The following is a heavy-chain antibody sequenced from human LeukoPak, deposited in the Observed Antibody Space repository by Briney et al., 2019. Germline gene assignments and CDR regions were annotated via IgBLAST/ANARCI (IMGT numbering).Heavy chain of an antibody. Sequence: SETLSLTCAVSGGSISSSNWWSWVRQPPGEGLEWIGEIYHSGSTNYNPSLKSRVTISVDKSKNQFSLKLSSVTAADTAVYYCARVSGSYGDAFDIWGQGTMVTVSS. CDR1: GGSISSSNW. V-gene: IGHV4-4*02. D-gene: IGHD1-26*01. CDR3: ARVSGSYGDAFDI. J-gene: IGHJ3*02. CDR2: IYHSGST.